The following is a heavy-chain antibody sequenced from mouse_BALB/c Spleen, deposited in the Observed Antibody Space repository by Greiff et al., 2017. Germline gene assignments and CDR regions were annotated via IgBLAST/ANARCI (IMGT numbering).Heavy chain of an antibody. D-gene: IGHD4-1*01. Sequence: EVQRVESGGGLVKPGGSLKLSCAASGFTFSSYAMSWVRQTPEKRLEWVATISSGGSYTYYPDSVKGRFTISRDNAKNTLYLQMSSLRSEDTAMYYCARQKESGSMDYWGQGTSVTGSS. CDR2: ISSGGSYT. CDR3: ARQKESGSMDY. J-gene: IGHJ4*01. V-gene: IGHV5-9-3*01. CDR1: GFTFSSYA.